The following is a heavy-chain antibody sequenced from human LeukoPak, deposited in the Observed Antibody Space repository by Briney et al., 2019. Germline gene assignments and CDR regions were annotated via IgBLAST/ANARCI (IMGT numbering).Heavy chain of an antibody. D-gene: IGHD6-13*01. J-gene: IGHJ4*02. V-gene: IGHV4-59*08. CDR3: ARRTAAGNYFDY. Sequence: PSETLSLTCTVSGGSISSYYWSWIRQPPGKGLEWIGYIYYSGSTNYNPSLKSQVTISVDTSKNQFSLKLSSVTAADTAVYYCARRTAAGNYFDYWGQGTLVTVSS. CDR2: IYYSGST. CDR1: GGSISSYY.